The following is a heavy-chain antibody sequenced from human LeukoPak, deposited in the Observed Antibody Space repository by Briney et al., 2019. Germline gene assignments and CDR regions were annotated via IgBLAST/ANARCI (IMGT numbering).Heavy chain of an antibody. V-gene: IGHV4-34*01. D-gene: IGHD3-22*01. CDR3: VRHSYYYDSRSAFDI. CDR1: GGSFSGYY. Sequence: PLETLSLTCALYGGSFSGYYWSCIREPPGPGLEGMGEINHSVRTGYNPSLKRRVAMSLDTSKHQCSLNLSSVALSDTPVHYCVRHSYYYDSRSAFDIWGQGTMVTVSS. J-gene: IGHJ3*02. CDR2: INHSVRT.